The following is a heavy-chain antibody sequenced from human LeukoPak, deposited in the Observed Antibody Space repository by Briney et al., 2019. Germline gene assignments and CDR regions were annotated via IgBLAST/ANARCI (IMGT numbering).Heavy chain of an antibody. D-gene: IGHD4-17*01. CDR1: GFTFSSYA. CDR3: AKNPRGSMTTPKGLFDY. V-gene: IGHV3-23*01. J-gene: IGHJ4*02. Sequence: GGSLRLSCAASGFTFSSYAMSWVRQAPGKGLEWVSAISGSGGSTYYADSVKGRFTISRDNSKNTLYLQMNSLRAEDTAVYYCAKNPRGSMTTPKGLFDYWGQGPLVTVSS. CDR2: ISGSGGST.